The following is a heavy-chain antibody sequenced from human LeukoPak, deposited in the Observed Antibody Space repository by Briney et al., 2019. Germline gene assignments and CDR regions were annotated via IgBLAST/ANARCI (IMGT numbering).Heavy chain of an antibody. CDR2: ISSDGSST. CDR3: AKSRWATAGTDY. CDR1: GYTFSNYW. V-gene: IGHV3-74*01. D-gene: IGHD6-13*01. Sequence: PGXXLRLSCAASGYTFSNYWMHWVRQAPGKGLVWVSRISSDGSSTIYADSVKGRFTISRDNAKNTLYLKVNSLRAEDTAVYYCAKSRWATAGTDYWGQGTLVTVSS. J-gene: IGHJ4*02.